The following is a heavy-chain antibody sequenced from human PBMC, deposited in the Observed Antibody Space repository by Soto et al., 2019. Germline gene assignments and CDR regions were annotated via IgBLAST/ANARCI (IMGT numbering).Heavy chain of an antibody. CDR3: ARDAVSTIGDFDY. D-gene: IGHD5-12*01. Sequence: ASVKVSCKASGYTLTGYYIHWVRQAPGQGLEWMGWINPNSGATNQAQKFQGRVTMARDTSISTAYMELSRLTSDDTAVYYCARDAVSTIGDFDYWGQGTLVTVSS. V-gene: IGHV1-2*02. J-gene: IGHJ4*02. CDR1: GYTLTGYY. CDR2: INPNSGAT.